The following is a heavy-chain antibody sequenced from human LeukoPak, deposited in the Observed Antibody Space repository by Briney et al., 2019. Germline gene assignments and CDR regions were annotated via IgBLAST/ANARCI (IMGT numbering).Heavy chain of an antibody. CDR3: ARGGLLNWFDP. V-gene: IGHV4-61*02. D-gene: IGHD1-26*01. Sequence: SQTLSLTCIVSGGSFSSVSYYWSWIRQPAGKGLEWIGRIYTSGSTNYNPSLKSRVTISVDTSKNQFSLKLSSVSAADTAVYYCARGGLLNWFDPWGQGTLVTVSS. CDR1: GGSFSSVSYY. CDR2: IYTSGST. J-gene: IGHJ5*02.